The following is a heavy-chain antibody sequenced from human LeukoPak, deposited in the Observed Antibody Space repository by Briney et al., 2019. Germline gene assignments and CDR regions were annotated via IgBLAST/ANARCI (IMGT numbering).Heavy chain of an antibody. J-gene: IGHJ4*02. V-gene: IGHV3-23*01. CDR2: LSGSGVRT. Sequence: PGGSLRLSCTVSGFTFSNYAMNWVRQAPGKGLEWVSVLSGSGVRTYYADSVKGRFTVSRDISKDTLYLQMNNLRAEDTAVYYCAKAEGYSTGCFSYWGEGNLVTVSS. CDR1: GFTFSNYA. CDR3: AKAEGYSTGCFSY. D-gene: IGHD6-19*01.